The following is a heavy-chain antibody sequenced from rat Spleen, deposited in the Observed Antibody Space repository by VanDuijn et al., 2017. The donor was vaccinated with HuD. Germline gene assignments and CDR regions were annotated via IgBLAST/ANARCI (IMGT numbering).Heavy chain of an antibody. Sequence: EVQLVETGGGLVQPGRSMKLSCTASGFSFSNYCMTWVRQGPTKSLEWVASISTNTYYRASGRGRFTISSDNAKTTLYLQMDSLRSEDTATYYCARQDTSGYSNWFAYWGQGTLVTVSS. CDR2: ISTNT. V-gene: IGHV5-25*01. J-gene: IGHJ3*01. D-gene: IGHD4-3*01. CDR1: GFSFSNYC. CDR3: ARQDTSGYSNWFAY.